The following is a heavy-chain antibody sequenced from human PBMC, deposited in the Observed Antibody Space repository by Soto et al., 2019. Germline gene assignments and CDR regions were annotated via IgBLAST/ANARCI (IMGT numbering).Heavy chain of an antibody. CDR2: ISSSGSTI. CDR1: GFTFSDYY. V-gene: IGHV3-11*01. CDR3: ARSAPVGPFNY. D-gene: IGHD2-2*01. J-gene: IGHJ4*02. Sequence: GGSLRLSCAASGFTFSDYYMSWIRQAPGKGLEWVSFISSSGSTIYYADSVKGRFTISRDNAKNSLYLQMNSLRAEDTAVYYCARSAPVGPFNYWGQGTLVTVSS.